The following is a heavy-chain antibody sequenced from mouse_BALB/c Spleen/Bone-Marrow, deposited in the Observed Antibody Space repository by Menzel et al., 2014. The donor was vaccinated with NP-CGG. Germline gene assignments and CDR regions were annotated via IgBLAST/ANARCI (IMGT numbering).Heavy chain of an antibody. Sequence: LQQSGSELVRPGASVKLSCKASGYTFTSYWMHWVKQRHGQGLEWIGNIYPGSGSTNYDVRFKSKGTLTVDTSSSTAYMHLSSLTSEDSAVYYCTIWDYWGQGTTLTVSS. J-gene: IGHJ2*01. CDR3: TIWDY. V-gene: IGHV1S22*01. CDR2: IYPGSGST. CDR1: GYTFTSYW.